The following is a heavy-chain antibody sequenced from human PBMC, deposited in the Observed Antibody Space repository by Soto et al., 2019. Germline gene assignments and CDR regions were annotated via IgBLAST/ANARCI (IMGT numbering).Heavy chain of an antibody. V-gene: IGHV2-5*02. CDR1: GFSLSTSGVG. CDR3: AHRVLRTVFGLVTTTAIYFDF. J-gene: IGHJ4*02. D-gene: IGHD3-3*01. Sequence: QITLNESGPTLVKPTETLTLTCTFSGFSLSTSGVGVGWIRQSPGKAPEWLALIYWDDEKRYSASLKSRLTISKDTSKNQVVLTMANLDPADTATYHCAHRVLRTVFGLVTTTAIYFDFWGRGTPVAVSS. CDR2: IYWDDEK.